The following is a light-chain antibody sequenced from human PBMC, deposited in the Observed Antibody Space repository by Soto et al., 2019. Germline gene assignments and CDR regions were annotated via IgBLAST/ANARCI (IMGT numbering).Light chain of an antibody. CDR1: QSVSSFY. J-gene: IGKJ1*01. Sequence: EIVLTQSPGTLSLSPGERATLSCRASQSVSSFYLAWYQQKPGQSPRLLISGASSRAAGIPDRFSGGGSGTDFTLTISRLEPEDSAVYYCQQCARSPWTFGQGTKVEIK. CDR2: GAS. V-gene: IGKV3-20*01. CDR3: QQCARSPWT.